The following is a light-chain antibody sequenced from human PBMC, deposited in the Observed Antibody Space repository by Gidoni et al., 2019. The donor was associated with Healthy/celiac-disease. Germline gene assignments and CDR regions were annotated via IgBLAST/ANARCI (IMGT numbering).Light chain of an antibody. CDR3: QQSYSTPYT. V-gene: IGKV1-39*01. CDR1: QSISSY. Sequence: DIQMTQSPSSLSASVGDRVTINCRASQSISSYLNWYQQKPGKAPKLLIYAASSLQSVVPSRFSCSGSGTDFTLTISSLQPEDFATYYCQQSYSTPYTFXXXTKLEIK. CDR2: AAS. J-gene: IGKJ2*01.